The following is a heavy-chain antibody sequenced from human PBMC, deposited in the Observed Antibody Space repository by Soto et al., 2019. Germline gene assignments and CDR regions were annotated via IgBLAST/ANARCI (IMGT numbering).Heavy chain of an antibody. CDR1: GGTFSSYA. CDR2: IIPIFGTA. J-gene: IGHJ6*02. V-gene: IGHV1-69*13. D-gene: IGHD6-19*01. Sequence: AVKVSCKASGGTFSSYAISWVRQAPGQGLEWMGGIIPIFGTANYAQKFQGRVTITADESTSTAYMELSSLRSEDTAVYYCARSPGYSSGWSDYYYYGMDVWGQGTTVTVSS. CDR3: ARSPGYSSGWSDYYYYGMDV.